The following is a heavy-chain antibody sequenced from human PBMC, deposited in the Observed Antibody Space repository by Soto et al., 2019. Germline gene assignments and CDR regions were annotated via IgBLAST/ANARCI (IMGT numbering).Heavy chain of an antibody. D-gene: IGHD3-9*01. Sequence: PSETLSLTCTVSGGSISSSSYYWGWIRQPPGKGLEWIGSIYYSGSTYYNPSLKSRVTISVDTSKNQFSLKLSSVTAADTAVYYCARLLDGLHFGYWGQGTLVTVS. CDR2: IYYSGST. J-gene: IGHJ4*02. CDR3: ARLLDGLHFGY. V-gene: IGHV4-39*01. CDR1: GGSISSSSYY.